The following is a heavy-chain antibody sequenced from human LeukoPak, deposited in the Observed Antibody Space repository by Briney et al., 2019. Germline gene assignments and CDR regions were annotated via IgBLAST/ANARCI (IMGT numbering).Heavy chain of an antibody. Sequence: GGSLRLSCAASGFTFSNYAMSWVRQAPGKGLEWVSAISGSGGSAYCADSVKGRFTISRDNSKNTLYLQMNSLRAEDTAVYYCAKDPLAVTTRFDYWGQGTLVTVSS. D-gene: IGHD2-21*02. CDR3: AKDPLAVTTRFDY. CDR1: GFTFSNYA. CDR2: ISGSGGSA. J-gene: IGHJ4*02. V-gene: IGHV3-23*01.